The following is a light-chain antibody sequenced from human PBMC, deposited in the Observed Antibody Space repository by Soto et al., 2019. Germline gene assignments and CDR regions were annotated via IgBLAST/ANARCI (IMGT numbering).Light chain of an antibody. CDR1: QSVSSY. CDR3: QQRSNWPPIT. J-gene: IGKJ5*01. CDR2: DAS. Sequence: EIVLTQSPATLSLSPGERATLSCRASQSVSSYLAWYQHKPGQAPRLLIYDASNRATGIPARFSGSGSGTDFTLTISSLETEDFAVYSCQQRSNWPPITFGHGTRLEI. V-gene: IGKV3-11*01.